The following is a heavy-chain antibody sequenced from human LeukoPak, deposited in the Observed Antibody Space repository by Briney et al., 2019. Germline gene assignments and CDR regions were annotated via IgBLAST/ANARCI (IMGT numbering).Heavy chain of an antibody. V-gene: IGHV4-59*01. D-gene: IGHD6-13*01. CDR3: ARVAYDGPVAAGSLDY. CDR1: GGSISNYF. Sequence: SETLSLTCTVSGGSISNYFWSWIRQPPGNTLEWIGYIYYSGSTNYNPSLKGRATISVDTSKNQFSLNLNSVTAADTAVYYCARVAYDGPVAAGSLDYWGQGTLVPVSS. CDR2: IYYSGST. J-gene: IGHJ4*02.